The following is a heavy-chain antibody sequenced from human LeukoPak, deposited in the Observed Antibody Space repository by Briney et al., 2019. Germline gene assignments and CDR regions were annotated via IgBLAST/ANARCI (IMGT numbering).Heavy chain of an antibody. J-gene: IGHJ3*02. V-gene: IGHV4-34*01. D-gene: IGHD3-10*01. Sequence: SETLSLTCAVYGGSFSGYYWSWIRQPPGKGLEWIGEINHSGSTNYNPSLKSRVTISVDTSKNQFSLKLSSVTAADTAVYYCAKDLFSGSGSAFDIWGQGTMATVSS. CDR2: INHSGST. CDR1: GGSFSGYY. CDR3: AKDLFSGSGSAFDI.